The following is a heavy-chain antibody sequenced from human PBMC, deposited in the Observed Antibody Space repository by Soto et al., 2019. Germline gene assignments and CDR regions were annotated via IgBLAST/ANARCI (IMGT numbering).Heavy chain of an antibody. CDR1: GYTFTGYY. D-gene: IGHD2-15*01. CDR2: INPNSGGT. V-gene: IGHV1-2*02. Sequence: ASVKVSCKASGYTFTGYYMHWVRQAPGQGLEWMGWINPNSGGTNYAQKFQSRVTMTRDTSISTAYMELSRLRSDDTAVYYCARVNVVVVAATREYYFDYWGQGTLVTVSS. CDR3: ARVNVVVVAATREYYFDY. J-gene: IGHJ4*02.